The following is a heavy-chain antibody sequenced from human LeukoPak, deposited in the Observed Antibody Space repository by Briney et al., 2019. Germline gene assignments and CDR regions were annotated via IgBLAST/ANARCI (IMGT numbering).Heavy chain of an antibody. Sequence: SETLSLTCTASGDSISRYYWSWIRQPPGKGLEWIGYIFYSGSTNYNPSLESRVTISVDTSKNQFSLKLSSVTAADTAVYYCARDLSSSWASVSWGQGTLVTVSS. CDR1: GDSISRYY. CDR2: IFYSGST. V-gene: IGHV4-59*12. J-gene: IGHJ4*02. D-gene: IGHD6-13*01. CDR3: ARDLSSSWASVS.